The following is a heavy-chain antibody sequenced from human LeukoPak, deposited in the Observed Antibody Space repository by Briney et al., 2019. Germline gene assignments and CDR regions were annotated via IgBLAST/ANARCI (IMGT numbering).Heavy chain of an antibody. V-gene: IGHV3-20*04. CDR3: ARTNLAAADTGMNYFDY. CDR2: INWNGGST. CDR1: GFTFDDYG. D-gene: IGHD6-13*01. J-gene: IGHJ4*02. Sequence: AGGSLRLSCAASGFTFDDYGMSWVRQAPGKGLEWVSGINWNGGSTGYADSVKGRFTTSRDNAKNSLYLQMNSLRAEDTALYYCARTNLAAADTGMNYFDYWGQGTLVTVSS.